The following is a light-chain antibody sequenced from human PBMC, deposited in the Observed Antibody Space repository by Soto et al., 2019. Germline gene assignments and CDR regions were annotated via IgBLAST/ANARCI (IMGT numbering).Light chain of an antibody. Sequence: PASVSGSPGQSITISWNGTSSEIGGYNYVSWLQQHPSKVTKLIIYDVSSRPSGVSNRFSGSKSGNTASLTISGLQAEDEADYYCTSYTSSNTHVFGGGTKVTVL. CDR3: TSYTSSNTHV. CDR1: SSEIGGYNY. V-gene: IGLV2-14*01. J-gene: IGLJ1*01. CDR2: DVS.